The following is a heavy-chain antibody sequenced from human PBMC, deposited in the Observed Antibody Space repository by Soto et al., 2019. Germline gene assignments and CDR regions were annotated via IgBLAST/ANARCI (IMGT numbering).Heavy chain of an antibody. CDR1: GYTFTGYY. CDR2: INPNSGGT. Sequence: ASVKVSCKASGYTFTGYYMHWVRQAPGQGLEWMGWINPNSGGTNYAQKFQGWVTMTRDTSISTAYMELSRLRSDDTAVYYCARGTILATGTTPNWFDPWGQGTLVTVSS. V-gene: IGHV1-2*04. CDR3: ARGTILATGTTPNWFDP. J-gene: IGHJ5*02. D-gene: IGHD4-17*01.